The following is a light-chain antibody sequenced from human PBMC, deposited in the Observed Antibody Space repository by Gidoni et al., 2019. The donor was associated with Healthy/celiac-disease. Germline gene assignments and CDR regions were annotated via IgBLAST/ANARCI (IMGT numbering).Light chain of an antibody. CDR2: YAS. J-gene: IGKJ4*01. CDR1: LSVSSY. V-gene: IGKV3-11*01. CDR3: QQRSNWPLT. Sequence: EIVLTQSPATLSLSPGERATLSCRASLSVSSYLAWYQQKPGQAPRLLIFYASYRATGIPARFSGSGSGTDFTLTISSLEPEDFAVYYCQQRSNWPLTFGGXTKVEIK.